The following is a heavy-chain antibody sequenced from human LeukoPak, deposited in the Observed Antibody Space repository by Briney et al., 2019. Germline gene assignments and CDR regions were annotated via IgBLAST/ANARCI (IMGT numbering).Heavy chain of an antibody. D-gene: IGHD2-21*02. CDR3: ARQRPASHIVVVTAYGMDV. Sequence: GASVKVSCKASGYTFTGHYMHWVRQAPGQGFEWMGWINPNSGDTNYAQKFQGRATMTRDTSISTAYMELSRLRSDDTAVYYCARQRPASHIVVVTAYGMDVWGQGTLVTVSS. CDR1: GYTFTGHY. CDR2: INPNSGDT. J-gene: IGHJ6*02. V-gene: IGHV1-2*02.